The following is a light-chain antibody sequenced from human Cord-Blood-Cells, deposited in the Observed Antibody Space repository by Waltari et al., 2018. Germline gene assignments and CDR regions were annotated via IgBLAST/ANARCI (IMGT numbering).Light chain of an antibody. CDR1: SSDVGGYNY. CDR2: DVS. Sequence: QSALTQSASVSGSPGQSITISCTGTSSDVGGYNYVSWYQQHPGKAPKLMIYDVSNRPSGVANRFYGSKSGNTASLTISGLQAEDEADYYCSSYTSSSTLVVFGGGTKLTVL. J-gene: IGLJ2*01. CDR3: SSYTSSSTLVV. V-gene: IGLV2-14*01.